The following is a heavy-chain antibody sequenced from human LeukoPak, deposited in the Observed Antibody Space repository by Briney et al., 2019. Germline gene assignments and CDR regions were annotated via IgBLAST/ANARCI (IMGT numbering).Heavy chain of an antibody. CDR3: ARRLTAEV. V-gene: IGHV5-51*01. CDR1: GYSFTTYW. Sequence: ESLKISCKGSGYSFTTYWIGWVRQLPGEGLEWMGIIYPGDSDTRYSPSFQGQVTISADNSINTAYLQWSSLKASDTAIYYCARRLTAEVWGQGTLVTVSS. D-gene: IGHD7-27*01. CDR2: IYPGDSDT. J-gene: IGHJ4*02.